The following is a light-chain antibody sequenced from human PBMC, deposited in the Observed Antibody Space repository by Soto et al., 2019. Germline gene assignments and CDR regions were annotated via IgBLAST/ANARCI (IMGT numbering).Light chain of an antibody. CDR3: RTLDSSMTVWV. Sequence: QSVLTQPPSVSAAPGQTVTISCAGSSSNIGNNFVSWYQQLPGTAPKLLIYENNKRPSGIPDRFSGSKSGTSASLGITGLQTGDEAVYYCRTLDSSMTVWVFGGGTKLTVL. CDR1: SSNIGNNF. CDR2: ENN. V-gene: IGLV1-51*02. J-gene: IGLJ3*02.